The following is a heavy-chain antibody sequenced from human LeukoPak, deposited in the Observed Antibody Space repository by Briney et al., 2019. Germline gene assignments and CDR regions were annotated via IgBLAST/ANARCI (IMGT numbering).Heavy chain of an antibody. D-gene: IGHD2-2*01. J-gene: IGHJ4*02. Sequence: GGSLRLSCAASGFTFSSYGMHWVRQAPGKGLEWVAFIRYDGSNKYYADSVKGRFTISRDNSKNTLHLQMNSLRAEDTAVYYCAKDRCSSTSCYFFDYWGQGTLVTVSS. CDR1: GFTFSSYG. CDR3: AKDRCSSTSCYFFDY. V-gene: IGHV3-30*02. CDR2: IRYDGSNK.